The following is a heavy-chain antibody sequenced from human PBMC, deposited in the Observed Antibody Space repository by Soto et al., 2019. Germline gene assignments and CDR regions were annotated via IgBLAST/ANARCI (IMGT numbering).Heavy chain of an antibody. Sequence: ASVKVSCKASGYTFTNYALHWVRQAPGQRLEWMGWINAGNGNIRYSQNFQGRVTITRDASATTTYMELNSLRSEDTAVYYCATDGHYYGTDVWGQGTTVTVSS. V-gene: IGHV1-3*01. J-gene: IGHJ6*02. CDR1: GYTFTNYA. CDR2: INAGNGNI. CDR3: ATDGHYYGTDV.